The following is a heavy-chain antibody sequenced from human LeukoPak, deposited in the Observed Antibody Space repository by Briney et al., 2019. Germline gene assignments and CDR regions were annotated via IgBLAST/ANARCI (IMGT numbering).Heavy chain of an antibody. V-gene: IGHV1-18*01. Sequence: ASVKVSCKAAGYTCTSSGISRVRQAPGQELEWMGWISAYNGKTTYAQQLQGRVTMTTDTSTITAYMELRSLRAEDTAVYYCARNVGGSPYYFDYWGQGTLVTVSS. CDR2: ISAYNGKT. CDR3: ARNVGGSPYYFDY. D-gene: IGHD3-16*01. CDR1: GYTCTSSG. J-gene: IGHJ4*02.